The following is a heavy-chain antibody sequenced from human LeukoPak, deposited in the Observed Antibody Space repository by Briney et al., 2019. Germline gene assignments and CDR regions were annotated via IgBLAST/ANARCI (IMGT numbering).Heavy chain of an antibody. Sequence: GGSLRLSCAASGFTFSSYAMSWVRQAPGKGLEWVSAISGSGGSTYYADSVEGRFTISRDNSKNTLYLQMNSLRAEDTAVYYCAKDQVDCSSTSCQYYYYYYGMDVWGQGTTVTVSS. D-gene: IGHD2-2*01. J-gene: IGHJ6*02. V-gene: IGHV3-23*01. CDR3: AKDQVDCSSTSCQYYYYYYGMDV. CDR1: GFTFSSYA. CDR2: ISGSGGST.